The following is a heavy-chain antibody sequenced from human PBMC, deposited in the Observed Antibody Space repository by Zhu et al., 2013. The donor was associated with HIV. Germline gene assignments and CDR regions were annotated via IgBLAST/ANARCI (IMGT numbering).Heavy chain of an antibody. V-gene: IGHV1-2*02. CDR2: INPKSGGT. D-gene: IGHD3-10*01. CDR3: ATHRRGWFDP. CDR1: GYTFNDYY. J-gene: IGHJ5*02. Sequence: QVQLVQSGAEVRKPGASVKVSCKASGYTFNDYYMHWVRQVSGQRLEWMGWINPKSGGTNYAQKFQGRVTMTTDTSISTAYMELSRLRSDDTAVYYCATHRRGWFDPWGQGTLVTVSS.